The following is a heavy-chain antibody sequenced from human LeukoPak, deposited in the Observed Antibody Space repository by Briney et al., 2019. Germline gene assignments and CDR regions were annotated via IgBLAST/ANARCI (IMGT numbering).Heavy chain of an antibody. V-gene: IGHV1-69*05. J-gene: IGHJ4*02. D-gene: IGHD2-2*01. CDR2: FDPEDGET. CDR1: GGTFSSYD. CDR3: ARGSSTSTFDY. Sequence: GASVKVSCKASGGTFSSYDISWVRQAPGQGLEWMGGFDPEDGETIYAQKFQGRVTMTRDMSTSTVYMELSSLRSEDTAVYYCARGSSTSTFDYWGQGTLVTVSS.